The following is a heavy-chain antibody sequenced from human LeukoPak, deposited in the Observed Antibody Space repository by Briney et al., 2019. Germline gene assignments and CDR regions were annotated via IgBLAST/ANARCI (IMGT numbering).Heavy chain of an antibody. CDR1: GLTFTNAW. V-gene: IGHV3-15*01. CDR2: IKSKTDGGTS. J-gene: IGHJ3*02. Sequence: GGSLRLSYAPSGLTFTNAWMSWFRQAPGKGLEWVGRIKSKTDGGTSDYAAPAQGRFTISRDDSKNTLYLQMNSLKIEDSAVYYCATDPGEWEPIWGQGTMVTVSS. CDR3: ATDPGEWEPI. D-gene: IGHD1-26*01.